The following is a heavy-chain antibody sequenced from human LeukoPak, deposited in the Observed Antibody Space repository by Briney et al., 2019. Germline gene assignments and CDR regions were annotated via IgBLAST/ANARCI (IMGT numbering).Heavy chain of an antibody. CDR3: AMNPDLVIIGETNAFDI. D-gene: IGHD3-9*01. CDR2: INPSGGST. V-gene: IGHV1-46*01. J-gene: IGHJ3*02. CDR1: GYTFTSYY. Sequence: GASVKVSCKASGYTFTSYYMHWVRQAPGQGLEWMGIINPSGGSTSYAQKFQGRVTMTRDTSTSTVYMELSSLRSEDTAVYYCAMNPDLVIIGETNAFDIWGQGTMVTVSS.